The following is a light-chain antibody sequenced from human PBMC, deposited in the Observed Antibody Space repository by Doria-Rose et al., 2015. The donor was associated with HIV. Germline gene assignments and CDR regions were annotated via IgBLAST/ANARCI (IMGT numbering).Light chain of an antibody. CDR1: RSDVGGYNF. J-gene: IGLJ1*01. V-gene: IGLV2-14*01. CDR3: SSYTSSSTFV. CDR2: EVS. Sequence: QSALIQPASVSGSPGQSITISCTGTRSDVGGYNFVSWYQQHPGKAPKLIIYEVSNRPSGVSNRFSGSKSGNTASLTISGLQAEDETDYYCSSYTSSSTFVFGTGTKVTDL.